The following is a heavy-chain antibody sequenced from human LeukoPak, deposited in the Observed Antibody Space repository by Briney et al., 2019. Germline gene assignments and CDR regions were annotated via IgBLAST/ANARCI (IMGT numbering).Heavy chain of an antibody. V-gene: IGHV3-30*02. CDR3: ARDWYYYDSSGYPDY. Sequence: GGSLRLSCAASGFSFSTYGMYWVRQAPGKGLEWVAFILYDGTNKYYADSVKGRFTISRDNSKNTLYLQMNSLRVEDTAVYYCARDWYYYDSSGYPDYWGQGTLVTVSS. J-gene: IGHJ4*02. CDR1: GFSFSTYG. CDR2: ILYDGTNK. D-gene: IGHD3-22*01.